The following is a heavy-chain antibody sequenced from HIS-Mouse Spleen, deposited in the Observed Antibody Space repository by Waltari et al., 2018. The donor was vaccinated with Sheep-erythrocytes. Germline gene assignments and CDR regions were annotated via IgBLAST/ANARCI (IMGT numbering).Heavy chain of an antibody. Sequence: VKPGGSLRLSCAASGFTFSNAWMSWVRQAPGKGLEWVGRIKSKTDGGTPDYAATVKGRFTISRDDAKNTLYLEMTSLKPEDTAVYYCITEGVGDYWGQGTLVTVSS. J-gene: IGHJ4*02. V-gene: IGHV3-15*01. CDR1: GFTFSNAW. CDR2: IKSKTDGGTP. D-gene: IGHD1-26*01. CDR3: ITEGVGDY.